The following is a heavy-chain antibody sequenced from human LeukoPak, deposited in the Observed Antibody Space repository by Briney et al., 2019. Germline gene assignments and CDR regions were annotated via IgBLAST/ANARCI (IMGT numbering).Heavy chain of an antibody. CDR2: MYSVGTT. J-gene: IGHJ4*02. CDR3: ARDLSAYSYGFGGDC. V-gene: IGHV3-66*01. CDR1: GFIVSANF. D-gene: IGHD1-26*01. Sequence: GGSLRLSCEASGFIVSANFMNWVRQAPGKGLEWVSVMYSVGTTYYADSVKGRFTVSRDPSKNTLYLQMDSLRVEDTAVYYCARDLSAYSYGFGGDCWGQGTRVIVSS.